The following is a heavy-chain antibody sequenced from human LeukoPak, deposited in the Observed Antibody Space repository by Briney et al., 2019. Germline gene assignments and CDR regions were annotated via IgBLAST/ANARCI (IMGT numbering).Heavy chain of an antibody. Sequence: GGSLRLSCAASGFTFSSYNMNWVRQAPGQGLEWVSYISSSSSTIYYTDSVKGRFTISRDNAKSSLYLQMNSLRDEDTAVYYCARYYYGSRGEPFDYWGQGTLVTVSS. CDR3: ARYYYGSRGEPFDY. CDR2: ISSSSSTI. V-gene: IGHV3-48*02. CDR1: GFTFSSYN. J-gene: IGHJ4*02. D-gene: IGHD3-22*01.